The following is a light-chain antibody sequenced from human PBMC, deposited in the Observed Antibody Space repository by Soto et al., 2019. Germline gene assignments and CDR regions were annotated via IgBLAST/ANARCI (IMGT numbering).Light chain of an antibody. CDR2: AAS. CDR1: QSINNRY. CDR3: QQFGSSPGFT. Sequence: EIVVTQSPGTLSLSPGERATLSCRASQSINNRYLAWYQQKPGQAPRLLIYAASSRATGIPYRFSGSGSGTDFTLTISRLEPEDCAVYYCQQFGSSPGFTFGPGTKVDIK. J-gene: IGKJ3*01. V-gene: IGKV3-20*01.